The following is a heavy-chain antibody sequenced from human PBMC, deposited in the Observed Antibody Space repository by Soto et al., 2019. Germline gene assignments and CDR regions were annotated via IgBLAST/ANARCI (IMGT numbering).Heavy chain of an antibody. V-gene: IGHV4-39*01. CDR2: IYDSGST. D-gene: IGHD3-16*02. CDR1: GGSISRSSYY. Sequence: SETLSLTCTVSGGSISRSSYYWGWIRQAPGKGLEWIGSIYDSGSTYYNPSLKSRVTISVDTSKNQFSLKLSSVTAADTAVYYCASGDSYDYVWGSYRHSYYYGMDVWGQGTTVTVSS. J-gene: IGHJ6*02. CDR3: ASGDSYDYVWGSYRHSYYYGMDV.